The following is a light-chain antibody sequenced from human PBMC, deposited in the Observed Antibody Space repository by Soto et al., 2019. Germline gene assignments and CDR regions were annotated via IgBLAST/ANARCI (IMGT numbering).Light chain of an antibody. CDR1: RAISNY. J-gene: IGKJ4*01. CDR2: GAS. CDR3: QKYDTAPLT. V-gene: IGKV1-27*01. Sequence: DIQVTQSPSSLSASLGDRVSITCRASRAISNYLAWYQQKPGQVPRLLISGASSLHSGVPSRFSGSRSGTDFTLTISSLQPEDIATYFCQKYDTAPLTFGGGTKVEIK.